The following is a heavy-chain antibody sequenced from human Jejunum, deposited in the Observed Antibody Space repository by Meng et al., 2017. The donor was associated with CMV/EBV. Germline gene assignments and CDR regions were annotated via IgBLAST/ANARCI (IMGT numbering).Heavy chain of an antibody. CDR1: GFTFSTYW. J-gene: IGHJ4*02. CDR2: IKQDGSEK. Sequence: LKISCAASGFTFSTYWMSWVRQAPGKGLEWVANIKQDGSEKFYVDSVKGRFTISRDNAKSSLYLQMNSLRAEDTAVCYCGRNRVDYWGQGTLVTVSS. V-gene: IGHV3-7*01. CDR3: GRNRVDY. D-gene: IGHD1-14*01.